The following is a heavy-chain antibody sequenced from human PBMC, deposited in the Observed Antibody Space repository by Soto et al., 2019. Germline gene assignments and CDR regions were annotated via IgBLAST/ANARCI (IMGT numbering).Heavy chain of an antibody. D-gene: IGHD3-22*01. Sequence: WGTLSLTCTVSGGSISSYYWSWIRQPPGKGLQWIGYIYYSGSTNYNPSLKSRVTISVDTSKNQFSLKLSSVTAADTAVYYCARDSADYYDSSGYYPPDYYYGMDVWGQGTTVTVSS. CDR1: GGSISSYY. J-gene: IGHJ6*02. V-gene: IGHV4-59*01. CDR3: ARDSADYYDSSGYYPPDYYYGMDV. CDR2: IYYSGST.